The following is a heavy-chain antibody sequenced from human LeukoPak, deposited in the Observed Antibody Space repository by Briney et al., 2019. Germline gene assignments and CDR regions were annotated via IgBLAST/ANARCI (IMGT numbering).Heavy chain of an antibody. CDR2: MNPNSGNT. V-gene: IGHV1-8*02. Sequence: GASVKVSCKASGYTFTSYDINWVRQATGQGLEWMGWMNPNSGNTSYAQKFQGRVTMTRDTSTSTVYMELSSLRPEDTAVYYCAREGFGSGSYYNPPGAFDIWGQGTMVTVSS. CDR3: AREGFGSGSYYNPPGAFDI. D-gene: IGHD3-10*01. CDR1: GYTFTSYD. J-gene: IGHJ3*02.